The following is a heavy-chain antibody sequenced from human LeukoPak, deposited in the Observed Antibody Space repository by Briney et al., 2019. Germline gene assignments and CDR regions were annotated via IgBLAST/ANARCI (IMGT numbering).Heavy chain of an antibody. Sequence: GGSLRLSCAASGFTFSSYRMNWVRQAPGKGLEWVSSISSSSSYIYYADSVKGRFTISRDNAKNSLYLQMNSLRAEDTAVYYCARELWSIAYCSSTSCGLNSWGQGTLVTVSS. V-gene: IGHV3-21*01. D-gene: IGHD2-2*01. CDR2: ISSSSSYI. CDR1: GFTFSSYR. CDR3: ARELWSIAYCSSTSCGLNS. J-gene: IGHJ4*02.